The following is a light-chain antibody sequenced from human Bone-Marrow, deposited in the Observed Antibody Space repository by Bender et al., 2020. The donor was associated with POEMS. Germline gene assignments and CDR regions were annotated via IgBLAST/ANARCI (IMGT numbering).Light chain of an antibody. Sequence: QSALTQPASVSGSPGQSITISCTGTSSNVGGYSLVSWYQQHPGKAPKLIIYDVSKRPSGVPDRFSGSKSANTASLTISGLQTEDEADYYCNSYTTSGTYVFGTGTRVTVL. CDR1: SSNVGGYSL. J-gene: IGLJ1*01. CDR3: NSYTTSGTYV. V-gene: IGLV2-14*02. CDR2: DVS.